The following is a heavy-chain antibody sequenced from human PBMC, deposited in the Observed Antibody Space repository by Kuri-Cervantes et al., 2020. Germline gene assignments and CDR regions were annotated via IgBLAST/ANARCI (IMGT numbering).Heavy chain of an antibody. CDR1: GFTFSSYG. D-gene: IGHD3-22*01. V-gene: IGHV3-30*18. CDR2: ISYDGSNK. J-gene: IGHJ3*01. Sequence: GESLKISCAASGFTFSSYGMHWVRQAPGKGLEWVAVISYDGSNKYYADSVKGRFTISRDNSKSTLYLQMNSLRAEDTAVYYCAKARGYYYDSSGDWGQGTMVTVSS. CDR3: AKARGYYYDSSGD.